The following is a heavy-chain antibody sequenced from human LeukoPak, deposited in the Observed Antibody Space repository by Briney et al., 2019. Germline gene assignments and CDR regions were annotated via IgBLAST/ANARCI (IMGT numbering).Heavy chain of an antibody. V-gene: IGHV6-1*01. CDR2: TYYRSKWYN. CDR3: ARDLGGSSWYGSYYFDY. Sequence: SQTLSLTCVISGDSVSSNSAAWNWIRQSPSRGLGWLGRTYYRSKWYNDYAVSVKSRITINPDTSKNQFSLQLNSVTPEDTAVYYCARDLGGSSWYGSYYFDYWGQGTLVTVSS. D-gene: IGHD6-13*01. J-gene: IGHJ4*02. CDR1: GDSVSSNSAA.